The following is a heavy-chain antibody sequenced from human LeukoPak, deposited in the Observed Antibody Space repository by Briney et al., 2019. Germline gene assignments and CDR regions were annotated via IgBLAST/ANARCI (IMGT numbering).Heavy chain of an antibody. CDR1: GGSFSGYY. CDR3: ARDYYCSSTSCYPAQFDY. J-gene: IGHJ4*02. Sequence: IPSETLSLTCAVYGGSFSGYYWSWIRQPPGKGLEWIGEINHSGSTNYNPSLKSRVTISVDTSKNQFSLKLSSVTAADTAVYYCARDYYCSSTSCYPAQFDYWGQGTLVTVSS. CDR2: INHSGST. D-gene: IGHD2-2*01. V-gene: IGHV4-34*01.